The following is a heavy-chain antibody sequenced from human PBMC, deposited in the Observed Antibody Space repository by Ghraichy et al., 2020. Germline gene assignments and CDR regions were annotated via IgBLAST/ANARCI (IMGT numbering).Heavy chain of an antibody. CDR3: ARRENHYYYYYMDV. CDR1: GYTFTSYG. V-gene: IGHV1-18*01. J-gene: IGHJ6*03. Sequence: ASVRVSCKASGYTFTSYGISWVRQAPGQGLEWMGWISAYNGNTNYAQKLQGRVTMTTDTSTSTAYMELRSLRSDDTAVYYCARRENHYYYYYMDVWGKGTTVTVSS. CDR2: ISAYNGNT.